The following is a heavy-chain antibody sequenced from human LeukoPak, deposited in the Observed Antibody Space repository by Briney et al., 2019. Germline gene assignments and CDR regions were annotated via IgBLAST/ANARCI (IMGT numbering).Heavy chain of an antibody. V-gene: IGHV3-30*18. J-gene: IGHJ4*02. CDR1: GFTFSSYG. CDR3: AKDSNGDYLDY. Sequence: GRSLRLSCAASGFTFSSYGMHWVRQAPGKGLEWVAVISYDGSNKYYADSVKGRFTISRDNSKNTLYLQMNSLRAEDTAVYYCAKDSNGDYLDYWGQGTLVTVSS. D-gene: IGHD4-17*01. CDR2: ISYDGSNK.